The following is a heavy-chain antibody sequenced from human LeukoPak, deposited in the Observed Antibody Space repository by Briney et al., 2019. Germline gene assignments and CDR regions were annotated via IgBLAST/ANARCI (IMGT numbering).Heavy chain of an antibody. Sequence: GGSLRLSCAASGFTFSSYSMNWVRQAPGKGLEWVSSISSSSSYIYYADSVKGRFTISRDNAKNSLYLQMNSLRAEDTAVYYCATTSRGNCSGGSCYPGDYFDYWGQGTLVTVSS. V-gene: IGHV3-21*01. D-gene: IGHD2-15*01. J-gene: IGHJ4*02. CDR2: ISSSSSYI. CDR3: ATTSRGNCSGGSCYPGDYFDY. CDR1: GFTFSSYS.